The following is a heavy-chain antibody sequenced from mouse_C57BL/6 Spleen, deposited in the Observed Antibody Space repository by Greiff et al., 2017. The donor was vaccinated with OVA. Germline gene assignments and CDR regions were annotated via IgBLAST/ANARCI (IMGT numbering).Heavy chain of an antibody. CDR3: TRWDGYYYVDY. Sequence: QVQLQQSGAELVRPGASVTLSCKASGYTFTDYEMHWVKQTPVHGLEWIGAIDPETGGTAYNQKFKGKAILTADKSSSTAYMELRSLTSEDSAVYYCTRWDGYYYVDYWGQGTTLTVSS. J-gene: IGHJ2*01. CDR1: GYTFTDYE. CDR2: IDPETGGT. V-gene: IGHV1-15*01. D-gene: IGHD2-3*01.